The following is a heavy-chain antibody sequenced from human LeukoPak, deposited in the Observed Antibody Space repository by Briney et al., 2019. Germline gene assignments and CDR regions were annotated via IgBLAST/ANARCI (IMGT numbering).Heavy chain of an antibody. CDR3: ARAISGLVLSYYYGMDV. D-gene: IGHD6-19*01. CDR1: GDSVSSNSAA. V-gene: IGHV6-1*01. J-gene: IGHJ6*02. Sequence: SQTLSLTCAISGDSVSSNSAAWNWIRQSPSRGLEWLGRTYYRSKWYNDYAVSVKSRITINPDTSKNQFSLQLNSVTPEDTAVYYCARAISGLVLSYYYGMDVWGQGTTVTVSS. CDR2: TYYRSKWYN.